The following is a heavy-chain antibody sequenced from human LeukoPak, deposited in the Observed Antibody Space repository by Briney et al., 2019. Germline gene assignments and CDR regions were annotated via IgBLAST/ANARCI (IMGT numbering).Heavy chain of an antibody. J-gene: IGHJ4*02. V-gene: IGHV3-30*02. D-gene: IGHD1-1*01. Sequence: GGSLRLSCAASGFTLRGYGMHWVRQAPGKGLEWVAFIRYDGSDKSYADSVKGRFTISRDNSENTLYLQINSLRVEDTAVYYCAKDTPTTGYHLDSWGQGTLVTVSS. CDR1: GFTLRGYG. CDR2: IRYDGSDK. CDR3: AKDTPTTGYHLDS.